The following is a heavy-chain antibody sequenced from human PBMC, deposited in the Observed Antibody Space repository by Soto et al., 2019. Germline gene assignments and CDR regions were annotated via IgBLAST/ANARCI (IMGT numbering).Heavy chain of an antibody. J-gene: IGHJ6*02. CDR3: AKEGGDPYDILTGSRDYYYGMDV. CDR2: ISYDGSNK. Sequence: GGSLRLSCAASGFTFSSYGMHWVRQAPGKGLEWVAVISYDGSNKYYADSVKGRFTISRDNSKNTLYLQMNSLRAEDTAVYYCAKEGGDPYDILTGSRDYYYGMDVWGQGTTVTVSS. D-gene: IGHD3-9*01. V-gene: IGHV3-30*18. CDR1: GFTFSSYG.